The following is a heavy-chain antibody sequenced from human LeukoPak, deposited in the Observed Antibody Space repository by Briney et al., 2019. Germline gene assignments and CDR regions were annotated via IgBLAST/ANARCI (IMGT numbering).Heavy chain of an antibody. CDR2: INHSGSA. Sequence: SETLSLTCAVYGGSFSGYYWSWIRQPPGKGLEWIGEINHSGSANYNPSLKSRVTISVDTSKNQFSLKLSSVTAADTAVYYCARGRRWLQPTTFDYWGQGTLVTVSS. D-gene: IGHD5-24*01. J-gene: IGHJ4*02. CDR3: ARGRRWLQPTTFDY. V-gene: IGHV4-34*01. CDR1: GGSFSGYY.